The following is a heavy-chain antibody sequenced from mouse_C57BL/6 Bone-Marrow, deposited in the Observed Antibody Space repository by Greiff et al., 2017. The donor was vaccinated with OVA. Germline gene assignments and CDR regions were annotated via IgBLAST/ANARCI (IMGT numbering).Heavy chain of an antibody. CDR2: IHPNSGST. CDR1: GYTFTSYW. V-gene: IGHV1-64*01. CDR3: ARHYYGSSSFAY. J-gene: IGHJ3*01. D-gene: IGHD1-1*01. Sequence: QVQLQQPGAELVKPGASVKLSCKASGYTFTSYWMHWVKQRPGQGLEWIGMIHPNSGSTNYNEKFKSKATLTVDKSSSTAYMQLSSLTSEDSAVDYCARHYYGSSSFAYWGQGTLVTVSA.